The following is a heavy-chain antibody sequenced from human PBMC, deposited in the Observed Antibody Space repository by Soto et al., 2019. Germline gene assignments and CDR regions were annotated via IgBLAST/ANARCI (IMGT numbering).Heavy chain of an antibody. J-gene: IGHJ4*02. CDR1: GGSISSGGYY. CDR3: ASTRRTYDSSGYFDY. D-gene: IGHD3-22*01. V-gene: IGHV4-31*03. CDR2: IYYSGST. Sequence: NPSETLSLTCTVSGGSISSGGYYWSWIRQHPGKGLEWIGYIYYSGSTYYNPSLKSRVTISVDTSKNQFSLKLSSVTAADTAVYYCASTRRTYDSSGYFDYWGQGTLVTVSS.